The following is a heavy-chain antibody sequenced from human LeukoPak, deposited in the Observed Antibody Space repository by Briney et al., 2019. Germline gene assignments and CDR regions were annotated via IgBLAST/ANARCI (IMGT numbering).Heavy chain of an antibody. D-gene: IGHD3-9*01. CDR2: INPNSGGT. J-gene: IGHJ4*02. V-gene: IGHV1-2*02. CDR1: GYTFTGYY. CDR3: AGYDILTGYYDRSFDY. Sequence: GASVEVSCKASGYTFTGYYMHWVRQAPGQGLEWMGWINPNSGGTNYAQKFQGRVTMTRDTSISTAYMELSRLRSDDTAVYYCAGYDILTGYYDRSFDYWGQGTLVTVSS.